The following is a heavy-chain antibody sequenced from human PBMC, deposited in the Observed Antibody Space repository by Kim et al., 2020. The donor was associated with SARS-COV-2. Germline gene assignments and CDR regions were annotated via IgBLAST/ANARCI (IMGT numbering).Heavy chain of an antibody. D-gene: IGHD3-16*02. Sequence: ASVKVSCKASGYTFTSYDINWVRQATGQGLEWMGWMNPNSGNTGYAQKFQGRVTMTRNTSISTAYMELSSLRSEDTAVYYCARAHYDYVWGSYRRLYYYYYGMDVWGQGTTVTVSS. CDR1: GYTFTSYD. V-gene: IGHV1-8*01. CDR3: ARAHYDYVWGSYRRLYYYYYGMDV. J-gene: IGHJ6*02. CDR2: MNPNSGNT.